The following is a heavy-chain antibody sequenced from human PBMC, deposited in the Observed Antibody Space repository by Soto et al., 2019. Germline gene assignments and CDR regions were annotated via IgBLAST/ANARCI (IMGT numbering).Heavy chain of an antibody. V-gene: IGHV1-69*05. CDR3: ARDGDPQSAFWSGPLGGGRFDP. D-gene: IGHD3-3*01. CDR1: GGTFGNSA. CDR2: IVPMFGTA. J-gene: IGHJ5*02. Sequence: QVQLVQSGAEVKKPGSSVNVSCKTSGGTFGNSAVTWVRQAPGQGLEWLGGIVPMFGTANYAQKFQGRVTITPXXXTXXAYMELNSLKTDDTAVYYCARDGDPQSAFWSGPLGGGRFDPWGQGTLVTVSS.